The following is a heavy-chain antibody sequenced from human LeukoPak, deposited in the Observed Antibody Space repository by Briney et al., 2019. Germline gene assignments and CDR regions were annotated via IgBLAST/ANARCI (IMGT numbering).Heavy chain of an antibody. CDR1: GGTFSSYA. V-gene: IGHV1-69*13. Sequence: SVKVSCKASGGTFSSYAISWVRQAPGQGLEWMGGIIPIFGTANYAQKFQGRVTITADESTSTAYMELSSLRSEDTAVYYCTREPNYDILTGPTRYYYYMDVWGKGTTVTVSS. J-gene: IGHJ6*03. D-gene: IGHD3-9*01. CDR3: TREPNYDILTGPTRYYYYMDV. CDR2: IIPIFGTA.